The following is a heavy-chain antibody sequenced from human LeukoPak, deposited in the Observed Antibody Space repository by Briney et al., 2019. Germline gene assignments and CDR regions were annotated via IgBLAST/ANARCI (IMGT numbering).Heavy chain of an antibody. CDR2: IKQDGSEK. J-gene: IGHJ4*02. CDR1: GFTFSSYW. V-gene: IGHV3-7*05. D-gene: IGHD5-18*01. Sequence: GGSLRLSCAASGFTFSSYWMSWVRQAPGKGLEWVANIKQDGSEKYYVDSVKGRFTISRDNAKNSLYLQMNSLRAEDTAVYYCARDVPGTLRGYSYGDKLDYWGQGTLVTVSS. CDR3: ARDVPGTLRGYSYGDKLDY.